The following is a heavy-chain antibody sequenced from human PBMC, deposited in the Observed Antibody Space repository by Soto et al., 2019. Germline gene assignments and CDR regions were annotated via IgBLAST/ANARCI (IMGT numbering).Heavy chain of an antibody. V-gene: IGHV4-38-2*02. CDR2: IYHGGTT. CDR3: ARVHVMVVAGSTFDY. CDR1: GYSNSSGSY. J-gene: IGHJ4*01. D-gene: IGHD6-19*01. Sequence: LSLTCTVSGYSNSSGSYWAWIRQAPGKGPEWIASIYHGGTTFYNPPLKSRITISVDTSNNQFSLKLTSVTAADTAVYYCARVHVMVVAGSTFDYWGHGTLVTVSS.